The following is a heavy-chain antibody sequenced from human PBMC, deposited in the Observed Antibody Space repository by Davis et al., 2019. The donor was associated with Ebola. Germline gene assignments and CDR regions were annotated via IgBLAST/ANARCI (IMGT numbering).Heavy chain of an antibody. J-gene: IGHJ4*02. V-gene: IGHV4-38-2*02. CDR2: IYHSGST. D-gene: IGHD6-25*01. CDR3: ARDLAAHGPFDY. CDR1: GYSTSSGYY. Sequence: PSETLSLTCAVSGYSTSSGYYWGWIRQPPGKGLEWIGSIYHSGSTYYNPSLKSRVTISVDTSKNQFSLKLSSVTAADTAVYYCARDLAAHGPFDYWGQGTLVTVSS.